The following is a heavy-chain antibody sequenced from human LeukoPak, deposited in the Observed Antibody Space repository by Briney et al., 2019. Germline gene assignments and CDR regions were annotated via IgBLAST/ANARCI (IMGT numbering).Heavy chain of an antibody. CDR3: ARSWAGMYYPFYYFDY. D-gene: IGHD1-26*01. V-gene: IGHV4-59*12. Sequence: SETLSLTCTVSGGSISSYYWSWIRQPPGKGLEWIGYIYYSGSTNYNPSLKSRVAISVDTSKNQFSLHLDSATAADTAVYYCARSWAGMYYPFYYFDYWGQGTLVSVSS. CDR2: IYYSGST. CDR1: GGSISSYY. J-gene: IGHJ4*02.